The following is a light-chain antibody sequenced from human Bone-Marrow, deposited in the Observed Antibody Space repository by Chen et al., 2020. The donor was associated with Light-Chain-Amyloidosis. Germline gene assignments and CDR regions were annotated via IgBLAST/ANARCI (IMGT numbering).Light chain of an antibody. CDR2: EVS. Sequence: QSALTQPASVSGSPGQSITISCSGTSTDIGGYNYVSWYQKHPGQAPKLVIYEVSNRPSGVSVRFSGSKSCHTASLTISGLQAEDEAEYFCSAYTRKDWVFGAGTTVTVL. J-gene: IGLJ3*02. V-gene: IGLV2-14*01. CDR1: STDIGGYNY. CDR3: SAYTRKDWV.